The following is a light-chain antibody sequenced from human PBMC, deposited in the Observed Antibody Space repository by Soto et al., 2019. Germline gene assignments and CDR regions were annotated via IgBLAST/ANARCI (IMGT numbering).Light chain of an antibody. J-gene: IGKJ5*01. Sequence: DIGLSQSLATLSLSPGDRATLSCTASQSVSSYLAWYQQKPGQAPRLLIYGASSRATGIPDRFSGSGSGTDFTLTLSRLEPEDFAVYYCQQYGSSPNTFGQGTRLEIK. CDR3: QQYGSSPNT. CDR1: QSVSSY. CDR2: GAS. V-gene: IGKV3-20*01.